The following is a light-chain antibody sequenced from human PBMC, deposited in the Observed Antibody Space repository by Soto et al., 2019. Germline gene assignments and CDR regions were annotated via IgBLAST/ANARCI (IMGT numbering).Light chain of an antibody. CDR1: QDSSNY. Sequence: IQLTQPPSSLSASVGDRVTLPCRASQDSSNYVAWYQQKPGKAPNVLIYAASTLQRGGPSRFSGSGSGTDFTLTISSLQPEDSATYYCQQLNTVLPTFGGGTKVDIK. J-gene: IGKJ4*01. CDR2: AAS. CDR3: QQLNTVLPT. V-gene: IGKV1-9*01.